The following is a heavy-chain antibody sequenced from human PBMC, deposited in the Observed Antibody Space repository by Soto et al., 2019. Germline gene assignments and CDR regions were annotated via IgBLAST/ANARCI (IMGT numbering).Heavy chain of an antibody. CDR2: ISAYNGNT. J-gene: IGHJ5*02. D-gene: IGHD6-19*01. Sequence: ASVKVSCKASGYTFTSYGISWVRQAPGQGLEWMGWISAYNGNTNYAQKLQGRVTMTTDTSTSTAYMELRSLRSDDTAVYYCARDVVAVAPGVENWFDPWGQGTLVTVSS. CDR1: GYTFTSYG. CDR3: ARDVVAVAPGVENWFDP. V-gene: IGHV1-18*01.